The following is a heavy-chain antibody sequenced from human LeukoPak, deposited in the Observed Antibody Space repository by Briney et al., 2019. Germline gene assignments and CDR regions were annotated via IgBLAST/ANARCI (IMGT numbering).Heavy chain of an antibody. CDR1: GGSISGYY. V-gene: IGHV4-59*01. D-gene: IGHD3-22*01. CDR3: ARTRSDYSFLRYFDN. CDR2: IHYSGTS. J-gene: IGHJ4*02. Sequence: PSETLSLTCTVSGGSISGYYWSWIRQTPGKGLEWIGYIHYSGTSNYNPSLKSRVTLSVDTSKNQLSLRLSSVTAADTAIYYCARTRSDYSFLRYFDNWGQGTLVTVCS.